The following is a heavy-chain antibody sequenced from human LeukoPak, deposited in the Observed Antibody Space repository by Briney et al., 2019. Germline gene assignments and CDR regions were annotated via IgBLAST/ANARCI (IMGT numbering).Heavy chain of an antibody. V-gene: IGHV3-11*05. J-gene: IGHJ4*02. Sequence: AGGSLRLSCAASGFTFSNAWMSWVRQAPGKGLEWVSYISGTSTYTNYADSVKGRFTISRDNAKNSLYLQMNSLRAEDTAVYYCARDISYCGGDCAPYYFDYWGQGTLVTVSS. CDR1: GFTFSNAW. CDR3: ARDISYCGGDCAPYYFDY. CDR2: ISGTSTYT. D-gene: IGHD2-21*02.